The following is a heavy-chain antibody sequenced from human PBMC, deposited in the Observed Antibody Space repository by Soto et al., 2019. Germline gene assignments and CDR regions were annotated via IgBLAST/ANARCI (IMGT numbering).Heavy chain of an antibody. CDR2: IYHSGST. D-gene: IGHD1-20*01. CDR1: NGSISIDKFF. Sequence: QVQLQESGPGLVKPSQTLSLTCTVSNGSISIDKFFWAWVRQHPGKGLEWIGYIYHSGSTYYNPSLQSRRTISIDTPKSQFSLKLTSVTAADTAVYYCARDSTITSAWRGLDVWGQGTTVTVSS. J-gene: IGHJ6*02. V-gene: IGHV4-31*03. CDR3: ARDSTITSAWRGLDV.